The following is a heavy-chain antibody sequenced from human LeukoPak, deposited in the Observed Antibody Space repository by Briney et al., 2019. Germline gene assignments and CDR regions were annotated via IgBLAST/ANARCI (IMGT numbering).Heavy chain of an antibody. V-gene: IGHV4-59*01. Sequence: PSETLSLTCTVSGDSISSYYWNWIRQPPGKGLEWIGHIFSSVNTNYNPSPKSRATISLSQSTNKFSLKLSSVTAADTAVYYCAREPGGTYFDSSGHPVYWFFDLWGRGSLATVCS. CDR3: AREPGGTYFDSSGHPVYWFFDL. D-gene: IGHD3-22*01. CDR1: GDSISSYY. J-gene: IGHJ2*01. CDR2: IFSSVNT.